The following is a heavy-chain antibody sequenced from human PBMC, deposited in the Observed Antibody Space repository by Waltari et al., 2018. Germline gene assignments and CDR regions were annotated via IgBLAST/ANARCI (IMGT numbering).Heavy chain of an antibody. V-gene: IGHV3-7*01. D-gene: IGHD2-2*01. CDR3: ARSSSTEFDS. CDR2: IRQDGSEK. CDR1: GFTFSSYW. J-gene: IGHJ4*02. Sequence: VQLVESGGGVVQPGRSLRLSCAASGFTFSSYWMTWVRQAPGKGLEWVANIRQDGSEKYYVDSVKGRFTISRDNAKNSLYLQMNSLKADDTAVYYCARSSSTEFDSWGQGTLVTVSS.